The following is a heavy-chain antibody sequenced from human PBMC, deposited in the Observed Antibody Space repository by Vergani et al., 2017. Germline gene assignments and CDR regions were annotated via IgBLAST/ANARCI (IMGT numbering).Heavy chain of an antibody. Sequence: QVQLVQSGAEVKKPGASVKVSCKASGYTFTSYYTHWVRQAPGQGLEWMGIINPSGGSTSYAQKFQGRVTMTRDTSTSTVYMELSSLRSEDTAVYYCARVDIVATYIGGVDYWGQGTLVTVSS. CDR3: ARVDIVATYIGGVDY. CDR1: GYTFTSYY. V-gene: IGHV1-46*01. CDR2: INPSGGST. D-gene: IGHD5-12*01. J-gene: IGHJ4*02.